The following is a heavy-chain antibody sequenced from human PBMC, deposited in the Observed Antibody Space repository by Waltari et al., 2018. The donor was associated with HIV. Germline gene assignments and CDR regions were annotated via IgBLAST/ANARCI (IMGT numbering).Heavy chain of an antibody. V-gene: IGHV1-18*01. J-gene: IGHJ3*02. CDR1: GYTFTSYG. CDR2: NSADNSNT. Sequence: QVQLVQSGAEVKKPGASVKVSCTAYGYTFTSYGISWVRQAPGQGLEWMVRNSADNSNTKHAQMREGRVTMTTDTATSTAYMGLRSLRSDDTAVYYCARDHPCSSSSTVVYAFDICGQGTMVTVSS. D-gene: IGHD6-13*01. CDR3: ARDHPCSSSSTVVYAFDI.